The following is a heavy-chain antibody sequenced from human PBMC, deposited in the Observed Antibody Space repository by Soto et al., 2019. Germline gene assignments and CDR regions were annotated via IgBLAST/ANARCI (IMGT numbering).Heavy chain of an antibody. CDR2: TYYSGYT. CDR3: ARSGDYVAFDS. V-gene: IGHV4-30-4*01. Sequence: QVQLQESGPGLVKPSQTLSLTCTVSGDSFSSGDYKWSWIRQPPGKGLEWIGYTYYSGYTYNNPSLKSRLTMSVDTSQNQFSLKLSSVTAADTAVYYCARSGDYVAFDSWGQGTLVTVS. D-gene: IGHD4-17*01. J-gene: IGHJ4*02. CDR1: GDSFSSGDYK.